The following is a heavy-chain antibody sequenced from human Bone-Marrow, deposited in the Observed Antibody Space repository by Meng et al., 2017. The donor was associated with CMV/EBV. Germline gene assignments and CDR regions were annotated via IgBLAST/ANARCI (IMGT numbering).Heavy chain of an antibody. J-gene: IGHJ4*01. CDR1: GYTFTGYY. D-gene: IGHD3-10*01. V-gene: IGHV1-2*02. CDR2: INPNSGGT. Sequence: ASVKVSCKASGYTFTGYYMHWVRQAPGQGLEGMGWINPNSGGTNYAQKLQGRVTMTRDTSISTAYMELSRLRSDDTALYFCARALIRGVRIDYWGQGTLVTVSS. CDR3: ARALIRGVRIDY.